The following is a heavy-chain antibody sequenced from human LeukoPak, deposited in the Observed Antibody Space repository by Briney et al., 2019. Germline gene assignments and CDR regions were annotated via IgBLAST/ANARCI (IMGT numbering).Heavy chain of an antibody. J-gene: IGHJ4*02. D-gene: IGHD3-22*01. CDR3: ARAPMIVVVFPPRLDF. CDR1: GYTFTGYY. V-gene: IGHV1-2*02. CDR2: INPNTGGT. Sequence: ASVKVSCKTSGYTFTGYYMHWVRQAPGQGLEWMGWINPNTGGTNYAQKFQGRVTMTSDTSISTAYMELSSLRSDDTAMYYCARAPMIVVVFPPRLDFWGQGTLVTVTS.